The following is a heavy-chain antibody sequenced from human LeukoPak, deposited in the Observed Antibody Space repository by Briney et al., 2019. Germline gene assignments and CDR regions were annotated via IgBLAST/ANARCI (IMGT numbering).Heavy chain of an antibody. D-gene: IGHD3-16*01. Sequence: AGGSLRLSCAASGFTFSDYYMSWIRQAPGKGLEWVSYISSSGSSTNYADSVKGRFTISRDNAKNSLYLQMNSLRAEDTAVYYCARVLGSYAVDHWGQGTLVTVSS. CDR3: ARVLGSYAVDH. CDR2: ISSSGSST. J-gene: IGHJ4*02. CDR1: GFTFSDYY. V-gene: IGHV3-11*01.